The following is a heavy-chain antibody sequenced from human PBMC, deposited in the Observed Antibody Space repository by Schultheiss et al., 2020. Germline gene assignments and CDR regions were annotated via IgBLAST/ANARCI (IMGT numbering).Heavy chain of an antibody. CDR1: GFTFSSYA. J-gene: IGHJ6*02. V-gene: IGHV3-23*01. CDR3: ARVNAYYYYGMDV. CDR2: ISGSGGST. Sequence: GGSLRLSCAASGFTFSSYAMSWVRQAPGKGLEWVSGISGSGGSTYYADSVKGRFTISRDNSKNTLYLQMNSLRAEDTAVYYCARVNAYYYYGMDVWGQGTTVTVSS.